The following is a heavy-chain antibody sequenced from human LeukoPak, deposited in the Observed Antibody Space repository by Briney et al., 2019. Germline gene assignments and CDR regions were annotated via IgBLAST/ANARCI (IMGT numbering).Heavy chain of an antibody. J-gene: IGHJ6*03. V-gene: IGHV3-64*01. CDR2: ISGNGGST. CDR3: ARAGVVRYVAWLTNYYMDV. CDR1: GFTFTNHA. Sequence: GGSLRLSCAASGFTFTNHAMQWVRQAPGKGLEYVSAISGNGGSTYYANSVKGRFTISRDNSKNTVYLQMGSLRPEDMAVYYCARAGVVRYVAWLTNYYMDVWGKGTTVTVSS. D-gene: IGHD3-9*01.